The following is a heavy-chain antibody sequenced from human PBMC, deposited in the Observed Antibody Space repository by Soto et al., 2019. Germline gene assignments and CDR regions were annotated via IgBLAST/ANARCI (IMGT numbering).Heavy chain of an antibody. Sequence: GESLKISCKGSGYSFAGYWITWVRQMPGKGLEWVGWMNTNSDDTRSAQKFRGRLTLTRDKSMRAVYMKLSNLRPDDSAVYYCAREWSAAGHFYGMDVWGQGTTVTVSS. D-gene: IGHD6-13*01. CDR2: MNTNSDDT. V-gene: IGHV1-8*02. J-gene: IGHJ6*02. CDR3: AREWSAAGHFYGMDV. CDR1: GYSFAGYW.